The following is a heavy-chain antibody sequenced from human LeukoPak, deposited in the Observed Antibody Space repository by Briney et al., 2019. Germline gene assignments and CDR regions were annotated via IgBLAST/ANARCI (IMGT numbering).Heavy chain of an antibody. CDR3: ARGSSSLN. J-gene: IGHJ4*02. CDR2: ISYSSSDI. Sequence: GGSLRLSSAASGFTFSSYTMNWVRPAPGKGLEWVSSISYSSSDIYYAGSVKGRFTISRDNAKNSLYLQMNSLRAADTAMYYCARGSSSLNWGQGTLVTVSS. D-gene: IGHD6-13*01. CDR1: GFTFSSYT. V-gene: IGHV3-21*01.